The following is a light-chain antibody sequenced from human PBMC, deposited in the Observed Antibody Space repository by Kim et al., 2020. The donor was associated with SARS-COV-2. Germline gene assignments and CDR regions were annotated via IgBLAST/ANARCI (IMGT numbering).Light chain of an antibody. CDR1: SSPPHSNGDNL. CDR2: LGS. Sequence: EPAFHPCRFSSSPPHSNGDNLLDWLLQEPRQGPPLLIFLGSKRASGVPDRFSGSGSGTDFTLKISRVEAEDVGVYYCMQALQTPHTFGQGTKLEI. V-gene: IGKV2-28*01. CDR3: MQALQTPHT. J-gene: IGKJ2*01.